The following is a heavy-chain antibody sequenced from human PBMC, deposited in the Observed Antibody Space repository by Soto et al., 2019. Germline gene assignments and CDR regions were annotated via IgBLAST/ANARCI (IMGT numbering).Heavy chain of an antibody. D-gene: IGHD2-15*01. CDR3: ARGRIKMDV. CDR1: GGSFSGYY. V-gene: IGHV4-34*01. CDR2: INHSGST. J-gene: IGHJ6*04. Sequence: SETLSLTCAVYGGSFSGYYWSWIRQPPGKGLEWIGEINHSGSTNYNPSLKSRVTISADTSKNQFSLKLNSVTAADTAVYYCARGRIKMDVWGKGTTVTVSS.